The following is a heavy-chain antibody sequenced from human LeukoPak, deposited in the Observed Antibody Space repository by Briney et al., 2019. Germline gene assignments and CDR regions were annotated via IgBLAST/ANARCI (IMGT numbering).Heavy chain of an antibody. CDR3: ARRRITIFGVVERGWFDP. V-gene: IGHV4-34*01. CDR2: INHSGST. J-gene: IGHJ5*02. D-gene: IGHD3-3*01. Sequence: SETLSLTCTVSGDSFSGYYWSWIRQPPGKGLEWIGEINHSGSTNYNPSLKSRVTISVDTSKNQFSLKLSSVTAADTAVCYCARRRITIFGVVERGWFDPWGQGTLVTVSS. CDR1: GDSFSGYY.